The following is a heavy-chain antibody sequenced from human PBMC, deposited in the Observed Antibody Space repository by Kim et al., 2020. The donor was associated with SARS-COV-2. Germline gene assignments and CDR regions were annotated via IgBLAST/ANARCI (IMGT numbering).Heavy chain of an antibody. J-gene: IGHJ4*02. D-gene: IGHD5-12*01. Sequence: GGSLRLSCTASGFSFSGYEMNWVRQAPGKGLEWLSYISSRATTLYYAYSVKGRFTISRDDDKQSLYLQMNSLRAEDTAVYYCAREVATDFDLWGQGTLVT. CDR2: ISSRATTL. CDR3: AREVATDFDL. V-gene: IGHV3-48*03. CDR1: GFSFSGYE.